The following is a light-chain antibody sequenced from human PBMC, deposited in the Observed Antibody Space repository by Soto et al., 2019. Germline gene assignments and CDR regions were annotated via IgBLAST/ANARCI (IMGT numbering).Light chain of an antibody. Sequence: EIVLTQSRATLSLSPGERDTLSCRASQSVSSYLAWYQQKPGQAPRLLIYDASNRATGIPARFSGSGSGTDFTLTISSLEPEDFAVDYCQQRSNWRITFGQGTRLEIK. J-gene: IGKJ5*01. CDR2: DAS. CDR1: QSVSSY. V-gene: IGKV3-11*01. CDR3: QQRSNWRIT.